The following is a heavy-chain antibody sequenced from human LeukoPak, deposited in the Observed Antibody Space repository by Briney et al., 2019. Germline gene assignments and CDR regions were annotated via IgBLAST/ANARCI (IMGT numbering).Heavy chain of an antibody. CDR1: GGSFSGYY. D-gene: IGHD6-19*01. J-gene: IGHJ4*02. Sequence: SETLSLTCAVYGGSFSGYYWSWIRQPPGKGLEWIGEINHSGSTNYNPSLKSRVTILVDTSKNQFSLKLSSVTAADTAVYYCARSTVPGTRKVDYWGQGTLVTVSS. CDR2: INHSGST. V-gene: IGHV4-34*01. CDR3: ARSTVPGTRKVDY.